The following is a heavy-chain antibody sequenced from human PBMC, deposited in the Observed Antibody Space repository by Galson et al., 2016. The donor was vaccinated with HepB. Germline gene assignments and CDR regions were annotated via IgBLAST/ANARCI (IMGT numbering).Heavy chain of an antibody. V-gene: IGHV3-23*01. J-gene: IGHJ4*02. D-gene: IGHD6-25*01. Sequence: SLRLSCAASGFTFSNSAMTWVRQAPGKGLEWMSTLSDGGDTTYYADSVKGRFTVSRDTSKNTLYLQMNSLRVDDTALYYCAKGGLSSGWASSWGQGTLVTVSS. CDR3: AKGGLSSGWASS. CDR2: LSDGGDTT. CDR1: GFTFSNSA.